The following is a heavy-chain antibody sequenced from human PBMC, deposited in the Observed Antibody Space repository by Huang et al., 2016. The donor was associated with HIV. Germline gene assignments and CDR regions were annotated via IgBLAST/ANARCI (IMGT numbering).Heavy chain of an antibody. CDR3: ATSTPDVGAGVLRSAFDI. Sequence: QVQLVESGAELKKPGASVRVSCKVSGYTVSELSLHWVRQDPEKGLEWMGGFDPEEGETIYAQRLQGRGTMTEDTATDTAYMELSSLRPEDTAVYYCATSTPDVGAGVLRSAFDIWGQGTMVTVSS. V-gene: IGHV1-24*01. D-gene: IGHD2-15*01. CDR2: FDPEEGET. J-gene: IGHJ3*02. CDR1: GYTVSELS.